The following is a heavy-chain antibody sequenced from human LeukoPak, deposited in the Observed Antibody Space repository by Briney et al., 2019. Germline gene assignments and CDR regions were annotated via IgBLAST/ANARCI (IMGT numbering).Heavy chain of an antibody. CDR3: ARAYYYGSGSYAFDI. V-gene: IGHV4-59*01. J-gene: IGHJ3*02. CDR2: IYYSGSA. Sequence: SETLSLTCTVSGGSISSYHWSWIRQPPGKGLEWIGYIYYSGSANHNTSLKSRVTISVDTSKNQFSLKLSSVTAADTAVYYCARAYYYGSGSYAFDIWGQGTMVTVSS. CDR1: GGSISSYH. D-gene: IGHD3-10*01.